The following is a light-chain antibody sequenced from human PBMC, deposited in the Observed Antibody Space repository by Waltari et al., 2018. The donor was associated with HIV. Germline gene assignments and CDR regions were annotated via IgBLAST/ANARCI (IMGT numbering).Light chain of an antibody. CDR2: EVT. Sequence: QSALTQPASVSGSPGQSITISCTGSNSDVGGYNYVSWYQQHPGKAPKLLLFEVTHRPSGVSDRFSGSKSGNTASLTISGLQNEDEANYFCTSYTTGDTLLFGGGTKLTVL. CDR3: TSYTTGDTLL. J-gene: IGLJ3*02. V-gene: IGLV2-14*01. CDR1: NSDVGGYNY.